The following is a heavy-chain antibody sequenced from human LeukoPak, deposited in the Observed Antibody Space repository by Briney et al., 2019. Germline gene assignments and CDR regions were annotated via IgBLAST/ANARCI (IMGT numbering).Heavy chain of an antibody. J-gene: IGHJ4*02. CDR2: ISGSGGST. Sequence: GGSLRLSCAASGFTFSNYAMSWVRQAPGKGLEWVSAISGSGGSTYYADSVKGRFTISRDNSKNTLYLQMNSLRAEDTAVYYCAKRAEARKYYYGSGSYPGDYFDYWGQGTLVTVSS. D-gene: IGHD3-10*01. CDR3: AKRAEARKYYYGSGSYPGDYFDY. V-gene: IGHV3-23*01. CDR1: GFTFSNYA.